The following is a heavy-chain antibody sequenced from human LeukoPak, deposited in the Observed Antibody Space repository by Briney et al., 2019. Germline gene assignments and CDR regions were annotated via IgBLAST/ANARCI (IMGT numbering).Heavy chain of an antibody. CDR1: GGSISSYY. CDR2: IYYSGST. Sequence: YPSETLSLTCTVSGGSISSYYWSWIRQPPGKGLEWIGYIYYSGSTNYNPSLKSRVTISVDTSKNQFSLKLSSVTAADTAVYYCARATIELLSFPYYGMDVWGQGTTVTVSS. D-gene: IGHD3-10*01. V-gene: IGHV4-59*01. J-gene: IGHJ6*02. CDR3: ARATIELLSFPYYGMDV.